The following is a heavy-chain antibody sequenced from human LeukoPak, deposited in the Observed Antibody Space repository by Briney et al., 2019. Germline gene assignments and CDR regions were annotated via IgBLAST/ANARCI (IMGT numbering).Heavy chain of an antibody. Sequence: PGGSLRLSCAASGFTVSSNYMSWVRQAPGKGLEWVSVIYSGGSTYYADSVKGRFTISRDNSKNTLYLQMNSLRAEDTAVYYCARDVPEGPFDYWGQGTLVTVSS. J-gene: IGHJ4*02. V-gene: IGHV3-53*01. CDR3: ARDVPEGPFDY. CDR1: GFTVSSNY. CDR2: IYSGGST.